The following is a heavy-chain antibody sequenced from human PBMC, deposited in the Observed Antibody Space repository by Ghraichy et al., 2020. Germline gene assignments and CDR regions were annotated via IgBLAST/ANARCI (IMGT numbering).Heavy chain of an antibody. CDR2: INHSGNT. Sequence: SETLSLTCAVYGGSFSGYYWSWIRQPPGKGLEWIGEINHSGNTNYNPSLKSRITISVDTSKNQFSLKLSSVTAADTAVYYCARPISYSNYAFDYWGQGTLVTVSS. CDR3: ARPISYSNYAFDY. D-gene: IGHD4-11*01. V-gene: IGHV4-34*01. CDR1: GGSFSGYY. J-gene: IGHJ4*02.